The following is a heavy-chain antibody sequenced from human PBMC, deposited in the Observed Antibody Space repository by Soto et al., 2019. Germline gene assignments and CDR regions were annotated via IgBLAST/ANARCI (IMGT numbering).Heavy chain of an antibody. CDR2: IYYSGST. D-gene: IGHD3-10*01. J-gene: IGHJ4*02. Sequence: PSETLSLTCTVSGGSISSGGYSWSWIRQPPGKGLEWIGSIYYSGSTYYNPSLKSRVTISVDTSKNQFSLKLSSVTAADTAVYYCARITYSGDYWSQGTLVTVSS. CDR3: ARITYSGDY. CDR1: GGSISSGGYS. V-gene: IGHV4-39*01.